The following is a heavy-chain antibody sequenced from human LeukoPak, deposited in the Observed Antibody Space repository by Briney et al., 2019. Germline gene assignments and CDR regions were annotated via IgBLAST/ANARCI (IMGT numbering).Heavy chain of an antibody. D-gene: IGHD3-22*01. CDR3: AKDRAYDSSGYYRPFDY. J-gene: IGHJ4*02. CDR1: GFTFSSYS. CDR2: ITSSSSYI. V-gene: IGHV3-21*04. Sequence: GGSLRLSCAASGFTFSSYSMNWVRQAPGKGLEWVSSITSSSSYIYYADSVKGRFTISRDNAKSSLYLQMNSLRAEDTAVYYCAKDRAYDSSGYYRPFDYWGQGTLVTVSS.